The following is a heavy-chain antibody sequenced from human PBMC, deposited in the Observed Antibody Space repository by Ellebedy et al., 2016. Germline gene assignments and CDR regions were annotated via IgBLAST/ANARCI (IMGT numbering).Heavy chain of an antibody. J-gene: IGHJ3*02. D-gene: IGHD5-24*01. V-gene: IGHV4-4*07. CDR3: ARRWDGDIQGDAFDI. Sequence: SETLSLXXTVSGGSISSYYWSWIRQPAGKRLEWIGRIYTSGSTNYNPSLKSRVTMSVDTSKNQFSLKLSSVTAADTAVYYCARRWDGDIQGDAFDIWGQGTMVTVSS. CDR1: GGSISSYY. CDR2: IYTSGST.